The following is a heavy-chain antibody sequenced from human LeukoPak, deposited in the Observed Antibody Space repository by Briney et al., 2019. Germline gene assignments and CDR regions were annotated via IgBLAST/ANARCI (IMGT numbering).Heavy chain of an antibody. CDR1: GFTLSNFW. D-gene: IGHD5-12*01. CDR3: AKDLLAATIDYYFDY. Sequence: PGGSLRLSCAASGFTLSNFWMNWVRQAPGRGLEWVAIINRDGSHKEYVDSVEGRFTISRDNAKNSLYLQMNSLRAEDTAVYYCAKDLLAATIDYYFDYWGQGTLVTVSS. CDR2: INRDGSHK. V-gene: IGHV3-7*05. J-gene: IGHJ4*02.